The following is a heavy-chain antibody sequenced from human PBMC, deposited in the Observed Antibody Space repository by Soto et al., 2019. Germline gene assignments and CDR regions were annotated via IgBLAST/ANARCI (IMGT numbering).Heavy chain of an antibody. D-gene: IGHD6-6*01. V-gene: IGHV4-31*03. Sequence: QVQLQESGPGLVKPSQTLSLTCTVSGDSISSGGYFWNWIRQHPGKGLEWIGLIYYNGSTFYNPSLRRRITFSVDTSKNHFSLKLTSVAAADTAMYFCARLSSSSSFDFWGQGTLVTVSS. CDR2: IYYNGST. CDR1: GDSISSGGYF. CDR3: ARLSSSSSFDF. J-gene: IGHJ4*02.